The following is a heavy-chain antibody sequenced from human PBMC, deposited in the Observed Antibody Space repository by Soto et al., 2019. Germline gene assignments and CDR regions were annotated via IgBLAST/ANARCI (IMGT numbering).Heavy chain of an antibody. J-gene: IGHJ6*02. D-gene: IGHD3-16*02. Sequence: QVQLVQSGAEVKKPGSSVKVSCKASGGTFSSYAISWVRQAPGQGLEWMGGIIPIFGTANYAQKFQGRVTITADKSTSTAYMELSSLRSEDTAVYYCAVMITFWGVIAYYYGMDVWGPGTTVTVSS. CDR3: AVMITFWGVIAYYYGMDV. CDR2: IIPIFGTA. V-gene: IGHV1-69*06. CDR1: GGTFSSYA.